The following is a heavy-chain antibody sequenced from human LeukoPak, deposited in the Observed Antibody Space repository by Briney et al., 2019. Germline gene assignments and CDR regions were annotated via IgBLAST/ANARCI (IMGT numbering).Heavy chain of an antibody. J-gene: IGHJ3*02. D-gene: IGHD4-17*01. Sequence: AGGSLRLSCTTSKFNFNSYGMTWVRQAPGKGLEWVSSISGSGGSTQHAASVQGRFTISRDNSKNTLYLQMNSLRAEDTAVYYCAKDPNGDYIGTFDIWGQGTWSPSRQ. CDR2: ISGSGGST. CDR3: AKDPNGDYIGTFDI. CDR1: KFNFNSYG. V-gene: IGHV3-23*01.